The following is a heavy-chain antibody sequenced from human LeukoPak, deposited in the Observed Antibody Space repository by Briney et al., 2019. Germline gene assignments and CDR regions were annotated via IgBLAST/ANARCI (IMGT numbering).Heavy chain of an antibody. V-gene: IGHV5-51*01. CDR3: ARGRFYHYYYYMDV. J-gene: IGHJ6*03. CDR1: GYSFTSYW. CDR2: IYPGDSES. Sequence: GESLKISCKASGYSFTSYWIGWVRQMPGKGLEWMGNIYPGDSESRYSPSFQGQVTISADKSISTAYLQWSSLKASDTAMYYCARGRFYHYYYYMDVWGKGTTVTISS.